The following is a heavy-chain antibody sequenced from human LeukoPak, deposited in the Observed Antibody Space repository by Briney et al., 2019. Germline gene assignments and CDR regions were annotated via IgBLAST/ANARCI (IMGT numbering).Heavy chain of an antibody. J-gene: IGHJ3*02. CDR3: ARHNYDDYVFDI. CDR2: IYTSGST. D-gene: IGHD4-17*01. V-gene: IGHV4-4*07. CDR1: GGSISSYY. Sequence: PSETLSLTCTVSGGSISSYYWSWIRQPAGKGLEWIGRIYTSGSTNYNPSLKSRVTMSVDTSKQFSLSLSSVTAADTAVYYCARHNYDDYVFDIWGQGTKVTVSS.